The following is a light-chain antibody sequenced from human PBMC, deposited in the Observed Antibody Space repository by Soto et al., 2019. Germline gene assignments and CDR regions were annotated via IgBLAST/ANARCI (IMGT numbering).Light chain of an antibody. CDR3: CSYAGGTTWV. CDR1: SNDFGSRNF. V-gene: IGLV2-23*01. CDR2: EGT. Sequence: QSALTQPAFMSGSPGQSITISCTGSSNDFGSRNFVSWYQQRPNKAPKLMIFEGTKRPSGVSDRFSASKSGYTASLTISGLRAEDEANYYCCSYAGGTTWVFGGGTQLTVL. J-gene: IGLJ3*02.